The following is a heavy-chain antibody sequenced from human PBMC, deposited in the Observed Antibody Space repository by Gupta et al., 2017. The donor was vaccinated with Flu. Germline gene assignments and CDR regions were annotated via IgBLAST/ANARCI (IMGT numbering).Heavy chain of an antibody. J-gene: IGHJ4*02. V-gene: IGHV3-9*01. D-gene: IGHD6-19*01. CDR2: ISWNSGSI. CDR1: GFTFHDYA. Sequence: EVQLVESGGGLVQPGRSLRLSCAASGFTFHDYAMHWVRQAPGKGLEGVSGISWNSGSIGYADSVKGRFTISRDNAKNSLYLQMNSLRAEDTALYYCAKTGSGWYVPAYFDYWGQGTLVTVSS. CDR3: AKTGSGWYVPAYFDY.